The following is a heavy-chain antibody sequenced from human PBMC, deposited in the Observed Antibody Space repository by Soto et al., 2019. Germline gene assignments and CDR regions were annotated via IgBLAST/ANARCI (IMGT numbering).Heavy chain of an antibody. D-gene: IGHD6-25*01. CDR1: WDSCSTHS. V-gene: IGHV1-3*01. CDR2: INGGNGNT. J-gene: IGHJ6*01. CDR3: ARGKRLADPSYHSAMDV. Sequence: SVKVACKASWDSCSTHSIHFVRHAPGQVLEWMGWINGGNGNTKYSQKFRDRVTITRDASASTGYMELSSLRYEDTAVSYCARGKRLADPSYHSAMDVWG.